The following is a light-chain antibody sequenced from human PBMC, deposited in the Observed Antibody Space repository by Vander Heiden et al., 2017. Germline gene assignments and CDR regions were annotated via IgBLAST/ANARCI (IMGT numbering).Light chain of an antibody. J-gene: IGLJ3*02. CDR3: LIWHTSAWV. CDR2: YNSDSDK. Sequence: QAVLTQPSSLSASPGASASLTCTLRSDINVGTYSIYCYQQKPGSPPQYLLRYNSDSDKQQGSGVPSRFSGSKDASANAGILLISGLQSEDEAAYYCLIWHTSAWVFGGGTKLTVL. V-gene: IGLV5-45*03. CDR1: SDINVGTYS.